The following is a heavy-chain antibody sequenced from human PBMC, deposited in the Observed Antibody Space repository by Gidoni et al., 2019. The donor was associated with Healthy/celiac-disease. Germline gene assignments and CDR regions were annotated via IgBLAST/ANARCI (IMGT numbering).Heavy chain of an antibody. CDR3: AKDIIGYSYGDNYYGMDV. CDR1: GFTFDASA. V-gene: IGHV3-43D*03. Sequence: EVQLVESGGVGVQPGGSLILSCAASGFTFDASAMHWVRQAPGKGLEWVSLISWDGGSTYYADSVKGRFTISRDNSKNSLYLQMNSLRAEDTALYYCAKDIIGYSYGDNYYGMDVWGQGTTVTVSS. CDR2: ISWDGGST. J-gene: IGHJ6*02. D-gene: IGHD5-18*01.